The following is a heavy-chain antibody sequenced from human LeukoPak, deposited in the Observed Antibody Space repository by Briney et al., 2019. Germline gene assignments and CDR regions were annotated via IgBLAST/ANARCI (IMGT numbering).Heavy chain of an antibody. V-gene: IGHV4-59*01. CDR3: AREWGDDYVWGSYRYSFSWFDP. CDR2: IYYSGST. Sequence: PSETLSLTCTVSGGSISSYYWSWIRQPPGKGLEWIGYIYYSGSTNYNPSLKSRVTISVDTSKNQFSLELSSVTAADTAVYYCAREWGDDYVWGSYRYSFSWFDPWGQGTLVTVSS. D-gene: IGHD3-16*02. J-gene: IGHJ5*02. CDR1: GGSISSYY.